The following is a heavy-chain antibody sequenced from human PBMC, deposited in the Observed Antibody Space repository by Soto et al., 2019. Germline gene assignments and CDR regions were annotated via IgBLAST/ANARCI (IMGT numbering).Heavy chain of an antibody. CDR1: GYTFTNHG. V-gene: IGHV1-18*04. Sequence: QVQLVQSGGEVKKPGASVKVSCKASGYTFTNHGITWVRQAPGQGLEWMGWISAYNGNTNYAQNLQGRVNLTTDTSKTTAYMELRSLRTDNTAMYLCARAMGYIAVAYYLDYWGKGTLVTVSS. CDR3: ARAMGYIAVAYYLDY. D-gene: IGHD6-19*01. CDR2: ISAYNGNT. J-gene: IGHJ4*02.